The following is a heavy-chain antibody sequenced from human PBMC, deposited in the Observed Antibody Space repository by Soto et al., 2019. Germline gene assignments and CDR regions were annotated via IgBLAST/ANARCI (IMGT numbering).Heavy chain of an antibody. V-gene: IGHV1-46*03. CDR2: INPSGGST. CDR1: GYTFTSYY. J-gene: IGHJ4*02. CDR3: ARAAAIPGYFDY. Sequence: CKASGYTFTSYYMHWVRQAPGQGLEWMGIINPSGGSTSYAQKFQGRVTMTRDTSTSTVYMELSSLRSEDTAVYYCARAAAIPGYFDYWGQGTLVTVSS. D-gene: IGHD2-2*02.